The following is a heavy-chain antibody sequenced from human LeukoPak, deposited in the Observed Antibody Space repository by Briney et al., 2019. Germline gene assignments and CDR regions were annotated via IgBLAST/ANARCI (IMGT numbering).Heavy chain of an antibody. CDR3: ARWGLVAPGTYYYYYMDV. Sequence: ASVKVSCKASGYTFTNYGVSWVRQAPGQELEGMGWINAYNGDTHYAQNLQGRLTMTTDTSTSMAFMELRSLRPDDTAVYFCARWGLVAPGTYYYYYMDVWGRGTTVTVSS. V-gene: IGHV1-18*01. CDR2: INAYNGDT. J-gene: IGHJ6*03. D-gene: IGHD2-2*01. CDR1: GYTFTNYG.